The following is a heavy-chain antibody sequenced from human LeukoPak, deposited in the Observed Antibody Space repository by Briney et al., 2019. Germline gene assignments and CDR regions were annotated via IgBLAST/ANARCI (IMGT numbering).Heavy chain of an antibody. CDR2: INHSGST. J-gene: IGHJ3*02. V-gene: IGHV4-34*01. D-gene: IGHD1-7*01. CDR3: ARLYNWNSGPKHSNAFDI. CDR1: GGSFSGYY. Sequence: SETLSLTCAVNGGSFSGYYWSWIRQPPGKGLEWIGEINHSGSTNYNPSLKSRVTISVDTSKNQFSLKLSSVTAADTAVHYCARLYNWNSGPKHSNAFDIWSQGTMVTVSS.